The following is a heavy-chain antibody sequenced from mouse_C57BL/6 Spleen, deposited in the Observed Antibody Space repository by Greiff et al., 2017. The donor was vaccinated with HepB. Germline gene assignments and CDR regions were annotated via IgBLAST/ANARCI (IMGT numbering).Heavy chain of an antibody. D-gene: IGHD2-5*01. J-gene: IGHJ4*01. V-gene: IGHV1-80*01. CDR3: ARSMDYSNYAAMDY. CDR2: IYPGDGDT. CDR1: GYAFSSYW. Sequence: QVQLQQSGAELVKPGASVKISCKASGYAFSSYWMNWVKQRPGKGLEWIGQIYPGDGDTNYNGKFKGKATLTADKSSSTAYMQLSSLTSEDSAVYFCARSMDYSNYAAMDYWGQGTSVTVSS.